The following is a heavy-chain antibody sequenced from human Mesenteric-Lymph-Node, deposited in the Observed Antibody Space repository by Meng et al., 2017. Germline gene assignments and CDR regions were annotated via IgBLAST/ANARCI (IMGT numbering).Heavy chain of an antibody. D-gene: IGHD5-12*01. J-gene: IGHJ4*02. V-gene: IGHV4-30-4*01. CDR3: ARDSPGGYGYFDS. CDR1: DGFTTSDDYY. Sequence: HEHLQQSGPGLVKPSQTLSLTCTVSDGFTTSDDYYWSWIRQPPGKGLEWIGYIHYSGTTYYNPSLKSRIAISLDTSKNQFSLNLNSVTAADAAVYYCARDSPGGYGYFDSWGQGTLVTVSS. CDR2: IHYSGTT.